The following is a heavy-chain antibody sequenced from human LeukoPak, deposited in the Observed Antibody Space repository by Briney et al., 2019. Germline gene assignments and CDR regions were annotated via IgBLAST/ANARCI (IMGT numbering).Heavy chain of an antibody. V-gene: IGHV1-69*13. Sequence: SVKVSCKASGGTFSSYAISWVRQAPGQGLEWMGGIIPIFGTANYAQKFQGRVTITADESTSTAYMELSSLRSEDTAVYYCARDHPGGSSWTVSYYFDYWGQGTLVTVSS. J-gene: IGHJ4*02. CDR3: ARDHPGGSSWTVSYYFDY. CDR1: GGTFSSYA. D-gene: IGHD6-13*01. CDR2: IIPIFGTA.